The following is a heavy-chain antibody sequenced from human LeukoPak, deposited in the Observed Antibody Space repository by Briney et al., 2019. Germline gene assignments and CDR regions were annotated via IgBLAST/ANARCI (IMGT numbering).Heavy chain of an antibody. CDR2: INPSGGST. CDR1: GYTFTSYY. CDR3: ARDRMEGLVSWYWFDP. J-gene: IGHJ5*02. V-gene: IGHV1-46*01. Sequence: ASVKVSCKASGYTFTSYYMHWVRQAPGQGLEWMGIINPSGGSTSYAQKFQGRVTKIRDTSTSTVYMELSSLRSEDTAVYYCARDRMEGLVSWYWFDPWGQGTLVTVSS. D-gene: IGHD3/OR15-3a*01.